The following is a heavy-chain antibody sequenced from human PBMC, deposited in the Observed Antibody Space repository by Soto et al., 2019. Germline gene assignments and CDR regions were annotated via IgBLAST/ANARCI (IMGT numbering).Heavy chain of an antibody. CDR1: GFTFSDES. J-gene: IGHJ6*02. V-gene: IGHV3-21*06. D-gene: IGHD2-2*01. Sequence: PGGSLRLSCSASGFTFSDESMSWVRQVPGKGLEWVSGISGGGSYIFYADSVQGRFSISRDNAKNSLFLEMNSLRVEDTAVYYCARDSDCHSTSCFFPPHVWGQGTTVTVS. CDR2: ISGGGSYI. CDR3: ARDSDCHSTSCFFPPHV.